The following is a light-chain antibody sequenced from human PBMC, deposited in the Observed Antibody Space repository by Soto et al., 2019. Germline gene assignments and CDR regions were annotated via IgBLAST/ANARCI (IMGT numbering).Light chain of an antibody. CDR1: NSDLXXXXL. Sequence: QSALTQPXXVSGSPGQSXXXSCTGTNSDLXXXXLVSWFQXHXGKVPKVMIYEGTKRPSGVSDRFSGSKSDNTASLTISGLQAEDEGDYYCCSYAGDYMFVFGTGTKLTVL. CDR3: CSYAGDYMFV. CDR2: EGT. V-gene: IGLV2-23*01. J-gene: IGLJ1*01.